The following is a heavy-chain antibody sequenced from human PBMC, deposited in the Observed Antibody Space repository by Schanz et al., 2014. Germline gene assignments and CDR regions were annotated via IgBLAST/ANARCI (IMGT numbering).Heavy chain of an antibody. Sequence: QVQMVESGGGVVQPGRSLRLSCAASGFAFSVYGMHWVRQAPGKGLEWVAAMSYDGSIKYYGDSVKGRFTISRDNAKNSLYLQMNSLRAEDTAVYYCARDFDDRRGYGSGYCLGDCMDVWGQGTTVTVSS. J-gene: IGHJ6*02. D-gene: IGHD3-10*01. CDR2: MSYDGSIK. CDR3: ARDFDDRRGYGSGYCLGDCMDV. V-gene: IGHV3-33*01. CDR1: GFAFSVYG.